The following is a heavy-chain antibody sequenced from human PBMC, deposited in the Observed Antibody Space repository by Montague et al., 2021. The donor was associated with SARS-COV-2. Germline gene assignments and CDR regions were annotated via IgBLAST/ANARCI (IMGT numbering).Heavy chain of an antibody. CDR2: LYYSGST. CDR3: ATTPPYRSGWSLDY. V-gene: IGHV4-59*08. Sequence: SETLSLTCSVSGGSISDYYWSWIRQPPGKGLAWIGHLYYSGSTTYKPSLKRRVTMLVDTSKNQFSLKLSSVTAADTAVYYCATTPPYRSGWSLDYWGQGTLVTVSS. D-gene: IGHD6-19*01. CDR1: GGSISDYY. J-gene: IGHJ4*02.